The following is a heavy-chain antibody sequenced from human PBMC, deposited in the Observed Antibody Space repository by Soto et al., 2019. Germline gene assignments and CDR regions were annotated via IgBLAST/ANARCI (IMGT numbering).Heavy chain of an antibody. CDR2: INPNSGGT. Sequence: ASVKVSCKASGYTFTGYYMHWVRQAPGQGREWMGWINPNSGGTNYAQKFQGRVTMTRDTSISTAYMELSRLRSDDTAVYYCARAWTAYDILTGYSFDYWGQGTLVTVSS. D-gene: IGHD3-9*01. J-gene: IGHJ4*02. V-gene: IGHV1-2*02. CDR3: ARAWTAYDILTGYSFDY. CDR1: GYTFTGYY.